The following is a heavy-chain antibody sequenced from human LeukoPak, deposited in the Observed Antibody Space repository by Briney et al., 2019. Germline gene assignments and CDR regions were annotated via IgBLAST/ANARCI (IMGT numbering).Heavy chain of an antibody. CDR3: ATYTIAAGGYYYYGMDV. CDR1: GGSISSYY. V-gene: IGHV4-59*08. CDR2: ISYSGNT. Sequence: SETLSLTCTVSGGSISSYYWNWIRQPPGNGLEWIGYISYSGNTNYNPSLKSRVTISVDTSKNQFSLKLSSVTAADTAVYFCATYTIAAGGYYYYGMDVWGQGTTVTVSS. D-gene: IGHD6-13*01. J-gene: IGHJ6*02.